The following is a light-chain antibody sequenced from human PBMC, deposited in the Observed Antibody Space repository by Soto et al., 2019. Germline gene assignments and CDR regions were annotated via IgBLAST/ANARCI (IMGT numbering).Light chain of an antibody. J-gene: IGKJ2*02. CDR1: QSVSSSY. V-gene: IGKV3-20*01. CDR3: QQHCT. CDR2: GAS. Sequence: EIVLTQSPGTLSLSPGERATLSCRASQSVSSSYLAWYQQKPGQAPRLLIYGASSRATGIPDRFSGSGSGTDCALTSSRLEPEDVAVYYWQQHCTFVQGTKLEIK.